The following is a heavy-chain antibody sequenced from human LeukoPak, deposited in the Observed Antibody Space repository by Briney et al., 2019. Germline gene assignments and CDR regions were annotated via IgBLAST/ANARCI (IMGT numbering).Heavy chain of an antibody. D-gene: IGHD3-10*01. CDR3: ARTYFGSGTYYNYYFDN. Sequence: PSETLSLTCTVSGGSISSSTYYWGWIRQPPGKGLEWIGNIYYSGSTYYNPSLMSQVTISVDTSKNQFSLKLSSVTAADTAVYYCARTYFGSGTYYNYYFDNWGQGTLVTVSS. CDR2: IYYSGST. V-gene: IGHV4-39*01. J-gene: IGHJ4*02. CDR1: GGSISSSTYY.